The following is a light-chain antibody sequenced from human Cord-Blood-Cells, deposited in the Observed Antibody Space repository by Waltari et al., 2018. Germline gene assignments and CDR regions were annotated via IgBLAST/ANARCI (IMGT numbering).Light chain of an antibody. CDR2: GAS. CDR3: KNYGISPYS. CDR1: QSVSCIY. Sequence: EIVLTQSPGTLSLSPGERANLSCRASQSVSCIYLAWYQQKPGQAPRLLIYGASSRTTGIPERFTGSGSGTNFTLTISGRGPENFAVYYCKNYGISPYSFGPGTKLEIK. J-gene: IGKJ2*03. V-gene: IGKV3-20*01.